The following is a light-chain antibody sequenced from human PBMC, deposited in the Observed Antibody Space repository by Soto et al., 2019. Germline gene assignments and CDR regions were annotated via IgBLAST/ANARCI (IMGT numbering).Light chain of an antibody. V-gene: IGKV3-11*01. CDR2: DAS. Sequence: EIVLTQSPATLSVSPGEGATLSCRASQSVSSYLAWYQHKPGQAPRLLIYDASNRATGIPARFSGSGSGTDFTLTISSREPEDFAVYYCQQRSNWPPALTFGGGTKVEIK. CDR3: QQRSNWPPALT. J-gene: IGKJ4*01. CDR1: QSVSSY.